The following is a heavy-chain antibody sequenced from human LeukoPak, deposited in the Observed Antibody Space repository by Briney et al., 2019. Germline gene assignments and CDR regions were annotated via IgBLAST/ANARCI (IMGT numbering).Heavy chain of an antibody. CDR1: GGTFSSYA. J-gene: IGHJ4*02. Sequence: SVKVSCKASGGTFSSYAISWVRQAPGQEREWMGGIIPIFGTANYAQKFQGRVTITTDESTSTAYMELSSLRSEDTAVYFCASFGNWNYVDYWGQGTLVTVSS. CDR3: ASFGNWNYVDY. CDR2: IIPIFGTA. V-gene: IGHV1-69*05. D-gene: IGHD1-20*01.